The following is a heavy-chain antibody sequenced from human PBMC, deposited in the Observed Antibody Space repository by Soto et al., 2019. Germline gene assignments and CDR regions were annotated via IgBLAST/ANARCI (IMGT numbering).Heavy chain of an antibody. CDR3: AGGQQLVHPFDY. V-gene: IGHV4-59*01. D-gene: IGHD6-13*01. CDR2: IYYSGST. CDR1: GGSISSYY. J-gene: IGHJ4*02. Sequence: QVQLQESGPGLVKPSEALSLTCTVSGGSISSYYWSWIRQPPGKGLEWIGYIYYSGSTNYNPSLKSRVTISVDTSKNQFSLKLSSVTAADTAEYYCAGGQQLVHPFDYWGQGTLVTVSS.